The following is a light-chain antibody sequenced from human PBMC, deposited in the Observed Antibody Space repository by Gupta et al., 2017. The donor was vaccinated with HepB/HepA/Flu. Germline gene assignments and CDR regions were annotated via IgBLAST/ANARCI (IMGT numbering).Light chain of an antibody. CDR3: GTWDHNLMV. CDR2: ENT. CDR1: SSNIGNKY. J-gene: IGLJ1*01. Sequence: QSLLTQPLSVSAAPGQKVTISCSGSSSNIGNKYVCWYQQLPGTAPKLLIYENTKRPSGIPDRFSGSKSGTSATLAITGLQTGDDADYYCGTWDHNLMVFGTGTKVTVL. V-gene: IGLV1-51*01.